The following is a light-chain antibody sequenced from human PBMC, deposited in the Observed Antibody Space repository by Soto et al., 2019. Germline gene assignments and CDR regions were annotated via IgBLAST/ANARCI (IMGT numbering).Light chain of an antibody. CDR2: AAS. J-gene: IGKJ5*01. Sequence: DIQMTQSPSSVSASVGDRVTITCRASQDISSWLAWYQQKPGKAPKLLIYAASSLQSGVPSRFSGSASGKDFSLPISTPQPEDFATYYCQQANSFPLTFGQGTRLEIK. CDR3: QQANSFPLT. V-gene: IGKV1-12*01. CDR1: QDISSW.